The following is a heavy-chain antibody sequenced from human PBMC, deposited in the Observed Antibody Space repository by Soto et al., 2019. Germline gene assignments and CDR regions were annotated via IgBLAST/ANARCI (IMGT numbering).Heavy chain of an antibody. J-gene: IGHJ6*02. CDR1: GYNFPSYD. V-gene: IGHV1-8*01. CDR3: ATPGLSSGYDPPVHYYYYGMDV. CDR2: MNPNSGNT. Sequence: ASLKVSCKASGYNFPSYDINWVRQATGQGLEGMGWMNPNSGNTGYAQKFQGRVTMTRNTSISTAYMELSSLRAEDTAVYYCATPGLSSGYDPPVHYYYYGMDVWGQGTTVTVSS. D-gene: IGHD5-12*01.